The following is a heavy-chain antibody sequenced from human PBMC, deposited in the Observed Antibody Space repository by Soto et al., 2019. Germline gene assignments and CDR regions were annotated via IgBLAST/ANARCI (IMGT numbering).Heavy chain of an antibody. CDR3: ARESSYSSSSGVGWFDP. CDR1: GYTFTGYY. CDR2: INPNSGGT. Sequence: QVQLVQSGAEVKKPGASVKVSCKASGYTFTGYYMHWVRQAPGQGLEWMGWINPNSGGTNYAQKFQGRVTMTRDTSISTAYMELSRLRSDDTAVYYCARESSYSSSSGVGWFDPWGQGTLVTVSS. V-gene: IGHV1-2*02. J-gene: IGHJ5*02. D-gene: IGHD6-6*01.